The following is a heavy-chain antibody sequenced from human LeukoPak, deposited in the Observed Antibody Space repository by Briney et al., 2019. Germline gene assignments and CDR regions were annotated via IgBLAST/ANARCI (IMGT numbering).Heavy chain of an antibody. Sequence: PGGSLRLCCAASGFTFSSYGMHWVRQAPGKGLEWVGRIKSKTDGGTTDYAAPVKGRFTISRDDSKNTLYLQMNSLKTEDTAVYYCTTTVPTWEWELLYFDYWGQGTLVTVSS. V-gene: IGHV3-15*01. J-gene: IGHJ4*02. CDR1: GFTFSSYG. CDR3: TTTVPTWEWELLYFDY. D-gene: IGHD1-26*01. CDR2: IKSKTDGGTT.